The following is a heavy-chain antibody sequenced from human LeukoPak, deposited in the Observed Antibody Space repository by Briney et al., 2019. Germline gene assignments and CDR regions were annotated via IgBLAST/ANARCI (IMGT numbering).Heavy chain of an antibody. D-gene: IGHD6-19*01. CDR2: INRDGSST. CDR1: GIIFSNYW. CDR3: ARDPRRQWLVYDY. V-gene: IGHV3-74*01. J-gene: IGHJ4*02. Sequence: GGSLRLSCAASGIIFSNYWMHWVRQAPGKGLVWVSRINRDGSSTSYADSVKGRFTISRDNAKNTLYLQMNSLRAEDTAVYYCARDPRRQWLVYDYWGQGTLVTVSP.